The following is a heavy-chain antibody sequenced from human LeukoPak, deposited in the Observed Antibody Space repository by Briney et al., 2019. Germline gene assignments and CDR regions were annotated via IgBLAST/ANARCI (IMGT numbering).Heavy chain of an antibody. CDR1: GFTFSNFW. V-gene: IGHV3-7*03. CDR3: ARDTFFWAFDY. CDR2: IKQDETEK. D-gene: IGHD3-3*01. Sequence: GGSLRLSCTASGFTFSNFWMGWVRQAPGKGLEWVANIKQDETEKFYLGSVKGRFTISRDNAKNSLYLQMNSLRAEDTAIYYCARDTFFWAFDYWGQGTLVTVSS. J-gene: IGHJ4*02.